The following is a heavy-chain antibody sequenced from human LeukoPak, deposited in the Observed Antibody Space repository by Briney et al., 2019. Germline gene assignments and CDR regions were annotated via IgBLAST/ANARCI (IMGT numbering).Heavy chain of an antibody. D-gene: IGHD3-10*01. CDR1: GGSFSGYY. CDR3: ARRYGSGSYYSSYFDY. J-gene: IGHJ4*02. V-gene: IGHV4-34*01. Sequence: SETLSLTCAVYGGSFSGYYWSWIRQPPGKGLEWIGEINHSGSTNYNPSLKSRVTISVDTSKNQFSLKLSSVTAADTAVYYCARRYGSGSYYSSYFDYWGQGTLVTVSS. CDR2: INHSGST.